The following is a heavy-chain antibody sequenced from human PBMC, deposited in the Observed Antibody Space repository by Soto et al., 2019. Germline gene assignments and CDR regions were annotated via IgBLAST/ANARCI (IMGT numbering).Heavy chain of an antibody. CDR2: IYYSGST. D-gene: IGHD3-22*01. Sequence: SETLSLTCTVSGGSISSYYWSWIRQPPGKGLEWIGYIYYSGSTNYNPSLKSRVTISVDTSKNQFSLKLSSVTAADTAVYYCARDWYYSDSTGYYHDVFDIWGQGTMVTVS. CDR3: ARDWYYSDSTGYYHDVFDI. V-gene: IGHV4-59*01. J-gene: IGHJ3*02. CDR1: GGSISSYY.